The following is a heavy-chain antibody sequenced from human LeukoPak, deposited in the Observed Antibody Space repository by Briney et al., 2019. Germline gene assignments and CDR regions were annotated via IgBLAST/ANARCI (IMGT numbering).Heavy chain of an antibody. CDR3: ARGSMVPALNAFDI. V-gene: IGHV3-30*02. Sequence: GGSLRLSCAASGFTFSSYGMHWVRQAPGKGLEWVAFIRYDGSNKYYADSVKGRFTISRDNSKNTLYLQMNSLRAEDTAVYYCARGSMVPALNAFDIWGQGTMVTVSS. D-gene: IGHD2-2*01. J-gene: IGHJ3*02. CDR2: IRYDGSNK. CDR1: GFTFSSYG.